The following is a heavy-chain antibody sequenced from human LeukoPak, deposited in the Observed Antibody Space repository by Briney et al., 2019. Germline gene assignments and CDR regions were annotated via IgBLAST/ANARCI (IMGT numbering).Heavy chain of an antibody. Sequence: PSETLSLTCTVSGGSISSYYWSWLRQPAGKGLEWIGRIYTSGSTNYNPSLKSRVTMSVDTSKNQFSLKLSSVTAADTAVYYCARVPGFPAPYYMDVWGKGTTVTVSS. D-gene: IGHD5-12*01. CDR1: GGSISSYY. CDR3: ARVPGFPAPYYMDV. CDR2: IYTSGST. V-gene: IGHV4-4*07. J-gene: IGHJ6*03.